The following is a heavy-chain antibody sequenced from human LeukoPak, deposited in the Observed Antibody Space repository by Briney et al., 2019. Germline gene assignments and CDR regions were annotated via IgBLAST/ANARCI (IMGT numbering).Heavy chain of an antibody. V-gene: IGHV1-2*02. CDR1: GYTFTGYY. Sequence: GASVKVSCKASGYTFTGYYMHWVRQAPGQGLEWMGWINPNSGGTNYAQKFQGRVTMTRDTSISTAYMELSRLRSDDTAVYYCARDPPNSSGYSVRVRDAFDIWGQGTMVTVSS. CDR2: INPNSGGT. D-gene: IGHD3-22*01. CDR3: ARDPPNSSGYSVRVRDAFDI. J-gene: IGHJ3*02.